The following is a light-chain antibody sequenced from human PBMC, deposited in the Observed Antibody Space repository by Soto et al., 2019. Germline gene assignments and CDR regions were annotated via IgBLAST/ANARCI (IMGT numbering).Light chain of an antibody. Sequence: EIVLTQSPDTLSLSPGERATLSCRASQSVGRYLAWYQQRPGQAPSLLIYDASNRATGVPARFSGGGSGTDFTLTISSLEPEDFAVYYCQQRNDWRRGTFGQGTRLEI. CDR2: DAS. CDR1: QSVGRY. V-gene: IGKV3-11*01. J-gene: IGKJ5*01. CDR3: QQRNDWRRGT.